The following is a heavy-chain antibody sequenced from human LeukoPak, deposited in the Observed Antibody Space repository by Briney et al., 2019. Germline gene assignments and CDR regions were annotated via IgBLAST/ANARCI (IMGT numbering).Heavy chain of an antibody. V-gene: IGHV4-38-2*02. CDR3: AREPRLLMGNAFDI. J-gene: IGHJ3*02. CDR2: FYHGGST. D-gene: IGHD3-22*01. CDR1: GYSISTGYY. Sequence: SETLSLTCTVSGYSISTGYYWDWIRQPPGKGLEWIGTFYHGGSTYYNPSLKSRVTISVDTSKNQFSLKLSSVTAADTAVYYCAREPRLLMGNAFDIWGQGTMVTVSS.